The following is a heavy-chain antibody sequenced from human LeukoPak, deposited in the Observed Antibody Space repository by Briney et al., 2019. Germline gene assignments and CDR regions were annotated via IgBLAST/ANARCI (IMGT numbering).Heavy chain of an antibody. J-gene: IGHJ6*02. CDR3: ARAGSYSSSWYSYYYYYGMDV. Sequence: PSETLSLTCTDSGGSISSYYWSWIRQPPGKGREWIGYIYYSGSTNYNPSLKSRVTISVDTSKNQFSLKLSSVTAADTAVYYCARAGSYSSSWYSYYYYYGMDVWGQGTTVTVSS. D-gene: IGHD6-13*01. CDR1: GGSISSYY. CDR2: IYYSGST. V-gene: IGHV4-59*01.